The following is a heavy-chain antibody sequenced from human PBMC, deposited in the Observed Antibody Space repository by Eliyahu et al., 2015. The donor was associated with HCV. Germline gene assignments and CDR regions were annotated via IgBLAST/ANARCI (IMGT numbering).Heavy chain of an antibody. D-gene: IGHD2-8*01. V-gene: IGHV3-48*02. CDR2: ISSSSSTI. CDR1: GFXFSSYS. J-gene: IGHJ4*02. CDR3: ARDLMGTTATLDY. Sequence: EVQLVESGGGLVQPGGSLRLSCXASGFXFSSYSMNWVRQGPGKGLEWVSYISSSSSTIYYTDSVKGRFTISRDNAKNSLYLQMNSLRDEDTAVYYCARDLMGTTATLDYWGQGTLVTVSS.